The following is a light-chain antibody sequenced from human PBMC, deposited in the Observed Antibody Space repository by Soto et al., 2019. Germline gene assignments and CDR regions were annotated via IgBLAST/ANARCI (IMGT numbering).Light chain of an antibody. CDR1: QSVSSRS. Sequence: EIVLTQSPGTLSLSPGERATLSCRASQSVSSRSLAWYQQKPGQAPRLLIYGASNRATGIPDRFSGSGSGTDFTLTISRLEHEDFDMYYCQQFGTSRLTFGGGTKVDIK. J-gene: IGKJ4*01. V-gene: IGKV3-20*01. CDR2: GAS. CDR3: QQFGTSRLT.